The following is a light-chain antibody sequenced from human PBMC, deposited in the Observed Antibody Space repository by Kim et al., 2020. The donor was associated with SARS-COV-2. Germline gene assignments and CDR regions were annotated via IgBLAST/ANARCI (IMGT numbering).Light chain of an antibody. CDR3: NSRDSSGNHLV. J-gene: IGLJ2*01. Sequence: SSELTQDPAVSVALGQTVRITCQGDSLRSYYASWYQQKPGQAPVLVIYGKNNRPSGIPDRFSGSSSGNTASLTITGAQAEDEADYYCNSRDSSGNHLVFGGRSKRTVL. V-gene: IGLV3-19*01. CDR2: GKN. CDR1: SLRSYY.